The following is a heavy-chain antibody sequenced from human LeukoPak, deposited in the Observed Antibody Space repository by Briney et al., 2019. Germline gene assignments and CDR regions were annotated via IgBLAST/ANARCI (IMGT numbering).Heavy chain of an antibody. J-gene: IGHJ6*03. CDR2: INHSGST. V-gene: IGHV4-34*01. Sequence: SETLSLTCAVYGGSLSGYYLSWIRQPPGKGLEWIGEINHSGSTNYNPSLKSRVTISVDTSKNQFSLKLSPVTAADTAVYYCARVAIEYSSSGSNYYYYYIDVWGKGTTVTVSS. CDR1: GGSLSGYY. D-gene: IGHD6-6*01. CDR3: ARVAIEYSSSGSNYYYYYIDV.